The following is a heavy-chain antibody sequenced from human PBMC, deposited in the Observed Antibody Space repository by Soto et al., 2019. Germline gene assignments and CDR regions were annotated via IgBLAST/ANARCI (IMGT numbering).Heavy chain of an antibody. Sequence: ASVKVSCKASGYTFTIYSMHWVRQAPGQRLEWMGWINAGNGNTKYSQKFQGRVTITRDTSASTAYMELSSLRSEDTAVYYCARERAKNYGDFDYWGQGTLVTVSS. CDR3: ARERAKNYGDFDY. CDR2: INAGNGNT. J-gene: IGHJ4*02. V-gene: IGHV1-3*01. CDR1: GYTFTIYS. D-gene: IGHD4-17*01.